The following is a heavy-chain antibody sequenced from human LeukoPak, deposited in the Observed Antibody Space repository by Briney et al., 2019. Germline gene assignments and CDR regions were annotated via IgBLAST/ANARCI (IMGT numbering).Heavy chain of an antibody. D-gene: IGHD2-2*01. V-gene: IGHV3-7*01. CDR3: ARMSSYCDY. CDR1: GFTFSSHH. Sequence: GGSLRLSCVASGFTFSSHHMNWVRQTPGKGLESVATIKPDGSEKYYVDSVKGRFTISRDNAKSSLYLQMNSLRAVDTGVYFCARMSSYCDYWGQGTLVTVSS. J-gene: IGHJ4*02. CDR2: IKPDGSEK.